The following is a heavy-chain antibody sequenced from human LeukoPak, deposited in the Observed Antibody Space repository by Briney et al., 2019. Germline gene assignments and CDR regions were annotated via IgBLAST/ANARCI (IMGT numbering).Heavy chain of an antibody. CDR3: ARPADSSGYYFDY. CDR1: GYTFTSYG. CDR2: IIPILGIA. Sequence: ASVKVSCKASGYTFTSYGISWVRQAPGHGLEWMGRIIPILGIANYAQKFQGRVTITADKSTSTAYMELSSLRSEDTAVYYCARPADSSGYYFDYWGQGTLVTVSS. D-gene: IGHD3-22*01. J-gene: IGHJ4*02. V-gene: IGHV1-69*04.